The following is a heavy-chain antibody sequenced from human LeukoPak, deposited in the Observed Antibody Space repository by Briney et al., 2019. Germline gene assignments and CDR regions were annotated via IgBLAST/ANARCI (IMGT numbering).Heavy chain of an antibody. CDR3: ARDPPSSGPLGWFDP. CDR1: GYTFTSYA. D-gene: IGHD3-22*01. Sequence: AASVKVSCKASGYTFTSYATNWVRQAPGQGLECMGWINTNTGNPTYAQGFTGRFVFSLDTSVSTAYLQISSLKAEDTAVYYCARDPPSSGPLGWFDPWGQGTLVTVSS. V-gene: IGHV7-4-1*02. CDR2: INTNTGNP. J-gene: IGHJ5*02.